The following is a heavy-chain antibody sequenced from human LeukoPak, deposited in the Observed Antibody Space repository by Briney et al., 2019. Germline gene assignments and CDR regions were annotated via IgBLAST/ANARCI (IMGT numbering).Heavy chain of an antibody. J-gene: IGHJ6*03. Sequence: PSETLSLTCTVSGGSISSSSYYWGWIRQPPGKGLEWIGSIYYSGSTYYNPSLKSRVTISVDTSKNQFSLKLSSVTAADTAVYYCARAPQDGRFWPRAPSYYMDVWGKGTTVTVSS. V-gene: IGHV4-39*07. CDR1: GGSISSSSYY. CDR2: IYYSGST. D-gene: IGHD3-3*01. CDR3: ARAPQDGRFWPRAPSYYMDV.